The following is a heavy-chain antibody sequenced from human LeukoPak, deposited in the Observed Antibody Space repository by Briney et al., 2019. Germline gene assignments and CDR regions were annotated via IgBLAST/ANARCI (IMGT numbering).Heavy chain of an antibody. D-gene: IGHD2-15*01. Sequence: SEALSLTCSVSGGSNSRSYWSWIRQPPGKGLEWIGYIYYSGSTNYNSSLKSRVTISVDTSKNQLSLKLSSVTAADTAVYYCTRVGMLCRAGNCYDAFDIWGQGTMVTVSS. J-gene: IGHJ3*02. V-gene: IGHV4-59*01. CDR1: GGSNSRSY. CDR2: IYYSGST. CDR3: TRVGMLCRAGNCYDAFDI.